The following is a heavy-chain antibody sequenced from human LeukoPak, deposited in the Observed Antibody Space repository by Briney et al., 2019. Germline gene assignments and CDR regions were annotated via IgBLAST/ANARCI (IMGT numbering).Heavy chain of an antibody. Sequence: WASVKVSCKASGYTFTSYGISWVRQAPGQGLEWMGWISAYNGNTNYAQKLQGRVTMTTDTSTSTAYMELRSLRSDDTAVYYCARDITMVRGVITEDYWGQGTLVTVSS. CDR1: GYTFTSYG. CDR3: ARDITMVRGVITEDY. J-gene: IGHJ4*02. V-gene: IGHV1-18*01. CDR2: ISAYNGNT. D-gene: IGHD3-10*01.